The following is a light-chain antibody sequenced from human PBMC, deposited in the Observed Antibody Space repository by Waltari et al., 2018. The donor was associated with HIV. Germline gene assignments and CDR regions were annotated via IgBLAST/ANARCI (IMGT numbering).Light chain of an antibody. J-gene: IGLJ3*02. V-gene: IGLV1-40*01. Sequence: QSLLTQPPSVSATPGQRITISCTGNNSNIRAGHDVNWYRQLPGTAPRLLIFANSNRPSGVPDRISGSKSTASASLAITGLQAEDEGYYYCQSSDIRLHGLWVFGGGTKVTVL. CDR3: QSSDIRLHGLWV. CDR1: NSNIRAGHD. CDR2: ANS.